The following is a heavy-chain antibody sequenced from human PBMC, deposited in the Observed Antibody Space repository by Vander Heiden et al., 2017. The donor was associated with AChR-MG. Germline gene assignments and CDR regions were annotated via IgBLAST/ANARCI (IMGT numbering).Heavy chain of an antibody. CDR3: AVAQNGQFDP. J-gene: IGHJ5*02. D-gene: IGHD2-15*01. Sequence: EVQLLESGGGLVQPGGSLRLACAAPGFTFSSYAMSWVRQAPGKGLEWVSAISGSGGSTYYADSVKGRFTISRDNSKNTLYLQMNSLRAEDTAVYYCAVAQNGQFDPWGQGTLVTVSS. V-gene: IGHV3-23*01. CDR1: GFTFSSYA. CDR2: ISGSGGST.